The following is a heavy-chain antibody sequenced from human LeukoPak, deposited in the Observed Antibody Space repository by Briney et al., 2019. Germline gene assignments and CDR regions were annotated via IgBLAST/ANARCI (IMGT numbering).Heavy chain of an antibody. D-gene: IGHD3-22*01. J-gene: IGHJ6*03. CDR3: ARDPYYDSSGYPRGDDYYYMDV. Sequence: PSETLSLTCTVSGASVSGSGYYWGWIRQPPGKGLGWIGSIYHSGSTYYNPSLKSRVTISVDTSKNQFSLKLSSVTAADTAVYYCARDPYYDSSGYPRGDDYYYMDVWGKGTTVTVSS. CDR2: IYHSGST. V-gene: IGHV4-39*07. CDR1: GASVSGSGYY.